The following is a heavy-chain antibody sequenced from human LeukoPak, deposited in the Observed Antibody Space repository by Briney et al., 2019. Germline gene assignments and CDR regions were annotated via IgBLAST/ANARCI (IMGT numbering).Heavy chain of an antibody. V-gene: IGHV4-34*01. CDR3: ARRENDYGGTCLDY. J-gene: IGHJ4*02. D-gene: IGHD4-23*01. CDR1: GGSFSGYY. CDR2: INHSGST. Sequence: SETLSLTCAVYGGSFSGYYWSWIRQPPGKGLEWIGEINHSGSTNYNPSLKSRVTISVDTSKNQFSLKLSSVTAADTAVYYCARRENDYGGTCLDYWGQGTLVTVSS.